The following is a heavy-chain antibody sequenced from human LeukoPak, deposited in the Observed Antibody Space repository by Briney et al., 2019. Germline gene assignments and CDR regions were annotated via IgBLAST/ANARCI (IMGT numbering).Heavy chain of an antibody. D-gene: IGHD2-21*02. CDR3: ARRCGGDCYAFDS. J-gene: IGHJ4*02. CDR1: GYTFTNYG. Sequence: ASVKVSCKASGYTFTNYGINWVRQAPGQGLEWMGWISTHNGNTHYAQKLQGRVTMTTDTSTSTAYMELRSLRSDDTAVYYCARRCGGDCYAFDSWGQGTLVTASS. V-gene: IGHV1-18*01. CDR2: ISTHNGNT.